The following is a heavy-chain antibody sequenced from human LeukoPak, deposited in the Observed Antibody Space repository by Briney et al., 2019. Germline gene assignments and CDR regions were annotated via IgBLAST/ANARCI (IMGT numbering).Heavy chain of an antibody. D-gene: IGHD4-17*01. CDR2: ISAYNGNT. V-gene: IGHV1-18*01. CDR3: ARDTSGYGDLGFDY. Sequence: ASVKVSCKASGYTFTSYGISWVRAAPGQGLEWMGWISAYNGNTNYAQKLQGRVTMTTDTSTSTAYMELRSLRSADTAVYYCARDTSGYGDLGFDYWGQGTLVTVSS. CDR1: GYTFTSYG. J-gene: IGHJ4*02.